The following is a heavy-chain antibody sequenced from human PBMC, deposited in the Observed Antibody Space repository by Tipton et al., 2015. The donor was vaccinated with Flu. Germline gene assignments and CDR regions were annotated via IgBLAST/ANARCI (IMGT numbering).Heavy chain of an antibody. CDR3: ARDYGDYYFDS. D-gene: IGHD4-17*01. CDR1: GNSVNSNNW. V-gene: IGHV4-4*02. Sequence: TLSLTCAVSGNSVNSNNWWSWVRQPPGKGLEWIGEVFYSGYTNYNPSLKSRVTMSLDNSKNQFSLKLSSVTAADTAIYYCARDYGDYYFDSWGQGTLVTVSS. J-gene: IGHJ4*02. CDR2: VFYSGYT.